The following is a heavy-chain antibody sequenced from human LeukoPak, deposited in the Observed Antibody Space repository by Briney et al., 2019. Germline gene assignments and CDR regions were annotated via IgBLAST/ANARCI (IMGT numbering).Heavy chain of an antibody. CDR1: GDSVSSHTAG. CDR2: TYYRSKWYI. D-gene: IGHD1-14*01. CDR3: ARTNRRYFDY. V-gene: IGHV6-1*01. J-gene: IGHJ4*02. Sequence: SQTLSLTCAISGDSVSSHTAGWSWIRQSPSRGLEWLGRTYYRSKWYIDYAVSVKSRITINPDTSKNQFSLQLNSVIPEDTAVYYCARTNRRYFDYWGQGTLVIVSS.